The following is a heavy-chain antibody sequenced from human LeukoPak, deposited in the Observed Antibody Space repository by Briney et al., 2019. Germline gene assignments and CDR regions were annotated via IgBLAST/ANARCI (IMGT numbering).Heavy chain of an antibody. D-gene: IGHD2/OR15-2a*01. CDR1: GFTFSGTA. J-gene: IGHJ3*02. V-gene: IGHV3-23*01. CDR3: ARNILFAFDI. Sequence: GGSLRLSCAASGFTFSGTAMIWVRQAPGKGLEWVSAICGVGSCTYYADSMKGRFTISRDNSKNTLYLQVNSLRAEDTAMYYCARNILFAFDIWGQGTMVTVSS. CDR2: ICGVGSCT.